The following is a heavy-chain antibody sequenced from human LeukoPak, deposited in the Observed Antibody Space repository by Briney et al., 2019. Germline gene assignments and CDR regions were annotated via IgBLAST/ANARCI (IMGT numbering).Heavy chain of an antibody. Sequence: GASVKVSCKASGGTFTSYGISWVRQAPGQGLEWMGWISAYNGNTNYAQKLQGRVTMTTDTSTSTAYMELRSLRSDDTVVYYCAREFITGTHLGYWGQGTLVTVSS. CDR3: AREFITGTHLGY. D-gene: IGHD1-7*01. CDR2: ISAYNGNT. J-gene: IGHJ4*02. CDR1: GGTFTSYG. V-gene: IGHV1-18*01.